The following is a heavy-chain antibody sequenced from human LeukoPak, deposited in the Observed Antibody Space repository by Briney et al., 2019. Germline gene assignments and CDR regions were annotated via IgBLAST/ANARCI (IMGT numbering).Heavy chain of an antibody. Sequence: ASVTVSFKASGYTFTFYHIHWVRQAPGQGLEWMGWINPNNGGTNYAQKFQGRVTMTRDTSISTAYMELSRLTSDDTAVYYCARDPSNTYYYDLWGQGTLVTVSS. CDR3: ARDPSNTYYYDL. D-gene: IGHD3-22*01. J-gene: IGHJ4*02. CDR1: GYTFTFYH. CDR2: INPNNGGT. V-gene: IGHV1-2*02.